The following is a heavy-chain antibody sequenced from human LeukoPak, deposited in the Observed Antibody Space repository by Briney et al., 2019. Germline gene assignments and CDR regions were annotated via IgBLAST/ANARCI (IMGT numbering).Heavy chain of an antibody. CDR3: ARGVLMGVRGVDDNYYYYYYMDV. CDR2: MNPNSGNT. Sequence: ASVKVSCKASGYTFTGYYMHWVRQAPGQGLEWMGWMNPNSGNTGYAQKFQGRVTMTRNTSISTAYMELSSLRSEDTAVYYCARGVLMGVRGVDDNYYYYYYMDVWGKGTTVTISS. CDR1: GYTFTGYY. D-gene: IGHD3-10*01. J-gene: IGHJ6*03. V-gene: IGHV1-8*02.